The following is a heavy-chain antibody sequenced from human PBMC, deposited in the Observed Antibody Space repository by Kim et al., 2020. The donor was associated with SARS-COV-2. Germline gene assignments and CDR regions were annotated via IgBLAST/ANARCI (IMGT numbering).Heavy chain of an antibody. D-gene: IGHD6-13*01. V-gene: IGHV1-18*04. CDR1: GYILDSYS. J-gene: IGHJ5*01. CDR3: VRTGSSSWAAHFYN. Sequence: ASVKVSCKATGYILDSYSFTWVRQAPGQGLEWVGWINGFNGRTKYAQKFQDRVTMTTDTSTGTAYMQLRRLRFDDTAVYWCVRTGSSSWAAHFYN. CDR2: INGFNGRT.